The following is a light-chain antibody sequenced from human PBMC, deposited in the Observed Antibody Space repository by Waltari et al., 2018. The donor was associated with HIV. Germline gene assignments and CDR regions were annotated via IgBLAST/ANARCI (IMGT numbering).Light chain of an antibody. CDR3: QQYNNWPPPFPQYT. J-gene: IGKJ2*01. CDR2: GAS. CDR1: QSVSSN. Sequence: EIVMTQSPATLSVSPGERATLSCRASQSVSSNLAWYQQKPGQAPRLLIYGASTRATGIPARFSGSGSGTEFTLTISSLQSEDFAVYYCQQYNNWPPPFPQYTFGQGTKLEIK. V-gene: IGKV3-15*01.